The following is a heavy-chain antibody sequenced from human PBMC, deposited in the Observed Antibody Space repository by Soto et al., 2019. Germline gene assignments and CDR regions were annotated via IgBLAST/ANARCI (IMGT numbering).Heavy chain of an antibody. Sequence: SETLSLTCTVSGGSISSYYWSWIRQPPGKGLEWIGYIYYSGSTNYNPSLKSRVTISVDTSKNQFSLKLSSVTAADTAVYYCAGSGYFTILGNFDYWGQGTLVTVSS. CDR2: IYYSGST. J-gene: IGHJ4*02. V-gene: IGHV4-59*01. CDR1: GGSISSYY. CDR3: AGSGYFTILGNFDY. D-gene: IGHD3-3*01.